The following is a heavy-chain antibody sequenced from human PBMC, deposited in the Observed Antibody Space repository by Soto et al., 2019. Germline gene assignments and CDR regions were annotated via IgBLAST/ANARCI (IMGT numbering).Heavy chain of an antibody. Sequence: VASVKVSCKASGGTFSSYAISWVRQAPGQGLEWMGGIIPIFGTANYAQKFQGRVTITADESTSTAYMELSSLRSEDTAVYYCASVPYYDFWSGSFDYWGQGTLVTVSS. CDR3: ASVPYYDFWSGSFDY. D-gene: IGHD3-3*01. J-gene: IGHJ4*02. CDR2: IIPIFGTA. CDR1: GGTFSSYA. V-gene: IGHV1-69*13.